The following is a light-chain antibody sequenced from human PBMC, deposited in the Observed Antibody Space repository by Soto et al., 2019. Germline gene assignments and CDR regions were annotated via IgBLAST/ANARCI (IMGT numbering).Light chain of an antibody. CDR1: QSISTS. CDR3: QQSYSTPRYT. Sequence: DTQMTQSPSSLSASVGDRVTITCRASQSISTSLNWYQQKPGKAPKFLIYDASRLQSGVPSRFSGSGSGTDFTLTISSLQPEDFATYYCQQSYSTPRYTFGQGTKLEIK. V-gene: IGKV1-39*01. J-gene: IGKJ2*01. CDR2: DAS.